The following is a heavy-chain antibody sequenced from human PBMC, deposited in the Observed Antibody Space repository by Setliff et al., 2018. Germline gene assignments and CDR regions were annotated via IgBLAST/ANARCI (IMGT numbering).Heavy chain of an antibody. J-gene: IGHJ6*03. V-gene: IGHV4-4*02. CDR2: IYHSGSI. D-gene: IGHD2-21*01. Sequence: SETLSLTCTVSGGSISSSIWWTWVRQPPGKGLEWIGEIYHSGSINYNPSLKSRVTMSVDKSKNQFSLKLTSVTAADTAVYYCARGLEGEYYYYYMDVWGKGTTVTVSS. CDR3: ARGLEGEYYYYYMDV. CDR1: GGSISSSIW.